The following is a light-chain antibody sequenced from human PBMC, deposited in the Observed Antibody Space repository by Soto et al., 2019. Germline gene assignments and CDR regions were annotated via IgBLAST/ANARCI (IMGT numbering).Light chain of an antibody. CDR3: CSYAGSSTFPYV. V-gene: IGLV2-23*02. CDR1: SSDVGSYNL. J-gene: IGLJ1*01. Sequence: QSALTQPASVSGSPGQSITISCTGTSSDVGSYNLVSWYQQHPGKAHKLMIYEVSKRPSGVSNRFSGSKSGNTASLTISGLQAEDEADYYCCSYAGSSTFPYVFGTGTKVTVL. CDR2: EVS.